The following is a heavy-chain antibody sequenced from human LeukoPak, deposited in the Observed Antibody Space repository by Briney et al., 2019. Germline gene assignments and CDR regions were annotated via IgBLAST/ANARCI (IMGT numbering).Heavy chain of an antibody. CDR3: ARGDIPDF. D-gene: IGHD2-21*01. CDR1: GYSISSGYD. CDR2: IFHSGKT. V-gene: IGHV4-38-2*01. J-gene: IGHJ4*02. Sequence: SETLSLTCGVSGYSISSGYDWGWIRQSPGKGLDWIGSIFHSGKTYYNLSLQSRVTISVDTSKHQFSLKLTSVNAADTAVYYCARGDIPDFWGQGTLVTVSS.